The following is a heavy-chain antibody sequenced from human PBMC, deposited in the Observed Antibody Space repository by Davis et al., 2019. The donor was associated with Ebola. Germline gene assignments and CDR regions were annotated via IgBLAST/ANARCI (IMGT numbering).Heavy chain of an antibody. CDR1: GGTFSSYA. V-gene: IGHV1-69*04. D-gene: IGHD6-19*01. CDR3: ARETYSSGWYIDGNAFDI. J-gene: IGHJ3*02. Sequence: AASVKVPCKASGGTFSSYAISWVRQAPGQGLEWMGRLIPILGIANYAQKFQGRVTITADKSTSTAYMELSSLRSEDTAVYYCARETYSSGWYIDGNAFDIWGQGTMVTVSS. CDR2: LIPILGIA.